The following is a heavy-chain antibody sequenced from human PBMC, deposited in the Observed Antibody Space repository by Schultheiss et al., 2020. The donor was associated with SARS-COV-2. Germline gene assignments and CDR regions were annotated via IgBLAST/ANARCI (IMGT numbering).Heavy chain of an antibody. V-gene: IGHV3-9*01. CDR3: ARDRAYYGMDV. Sequence: SLRLSCAASGFTFDDYAMHWVRQAPGKGLEWVSGISWNSGSIGYADSVKGRFTISRDNAKNSLYLQMNSLRAEDTALYYCARDRAYYGMDVWGQGTTVTVSS. J-gene: IGHJ6*02. CDR1: GFTFDDYA. CDR2: ISWNSGSI.